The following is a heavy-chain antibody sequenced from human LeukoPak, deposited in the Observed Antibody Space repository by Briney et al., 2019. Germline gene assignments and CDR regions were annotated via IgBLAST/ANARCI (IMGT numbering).Heavy chain of an antibody. CDR2: IYYSGST. J-gene: IGHJ4*02. D-gene: IGHD5-24*01. V-gene: IGHV4-59*08. Sequence: SETVSLTCTVSGGSMSSYYWSWIRQPPGKGLEWIGYIYYSGSTKYNPSLKSRVTISVDTSKNQFSLKLSSVTAADTAVYYCARGARAGYNLEPFDYWCQGTLVTVSS. CDR1: GGSMSSYY. CDR3: ARGARAGYNLEPFDY.